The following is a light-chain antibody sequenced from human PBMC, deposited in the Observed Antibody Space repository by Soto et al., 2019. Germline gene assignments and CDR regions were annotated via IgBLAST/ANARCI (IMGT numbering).Light chain of an antibody. CDR1: QSISSW. V-gene: IGKV1-5*03. CDR2: KAS. Sequence: DIQMTQSPSTVSASVGDRVTITCRASQSISSWLAWYQQKPGKAPNLLIYKASSLESRVPSRFHGSGSGTEFTLTIRSLQPDDFAPYYCQQYNIYPRTFRQGTKVEIK. J-gene: IGKJ1*01. CDR3: QQYNIYPRT.